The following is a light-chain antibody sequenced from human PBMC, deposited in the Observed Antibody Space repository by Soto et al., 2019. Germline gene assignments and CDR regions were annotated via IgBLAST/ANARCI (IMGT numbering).Light chain of an antibody. J-gene: IGKJ2*01. CDR3: QQYYSTPYT. CDR2: WAS. CDR1: QSVLYSSNNKNY. Sequence: DIVMTQSPDSLAVSLGERATINCKSSQSVLYSSNNKNYLAWYQQKPGQPPKLLIYWASTRESGAPDRFSGSGSGTDFTLTISSLQAEDVAVYYCQQYYSTPYTFGQGTKVEIK. V-gene: IGKV4-1*01.